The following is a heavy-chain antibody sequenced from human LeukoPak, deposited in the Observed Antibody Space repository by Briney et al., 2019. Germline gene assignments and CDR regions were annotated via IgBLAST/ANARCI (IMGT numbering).Heavy chain of an antibody. J-gene: IGHJ4*02. V-gene: IGHV1-69*04. D-gene: IGHD3-10*01. CDR1: GGTFGSYA. CDR3: AREEVRGVSGY. Sequence: ASVKVSCKASGGTFGSYAISWVRQAPGQGLEWMGRIIPILGIANYAQKFQGRVTITADKSTSTAYMELSSLRSEDTAVYYCAREEVRGVSGYWGQGTLVTVSS. CDR2: IIPILGIA.